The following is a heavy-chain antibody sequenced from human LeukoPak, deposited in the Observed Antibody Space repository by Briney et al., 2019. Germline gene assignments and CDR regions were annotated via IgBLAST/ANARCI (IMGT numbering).Heavy chain of an antibody. Sequence: QPGGSLRLSCSTSRFTFGDYAMSCVRQAPGKGLEWVGLIQSKAYGGATKYAASVNGRFSISRDDSQSIANLQMNDLKTEDTAVYYCTRAPHPRCSSSGCYLDYWGQGTLITVSS. CDR2: IQSKAYGGAT. V-gene: IGHV3-49*04. D-gene: IGHD2-2*01. CDR1: RFTFGDYA. J-gene: IGHJ4*02. CDR3: TRAPHPRCSSSGCYLDY.